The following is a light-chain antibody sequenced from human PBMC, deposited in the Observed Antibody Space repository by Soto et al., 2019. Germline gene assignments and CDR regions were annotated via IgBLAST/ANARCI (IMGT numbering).Light chain of an antibody. CDR3: QQYYRPPLT. Sequence: DIVMTQSPNSLAVSLGERATINCKSSQSVLYSSDNKNYLAWYQQKPGQPPKLLIYWASTRESGVPDRFSGGGSGTDFTLTISRLQAEDVAVYYCQQYYRPPLTFGGGTKVEIK. CDR1: QSVLYSSDNKNY. CDR2: WAS. J-gene: IGKJ4*01. V-gene: IGKV4-1*01.